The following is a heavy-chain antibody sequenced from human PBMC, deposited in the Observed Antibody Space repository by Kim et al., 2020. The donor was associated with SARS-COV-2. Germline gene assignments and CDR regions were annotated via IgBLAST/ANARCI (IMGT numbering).Heavy chain of an antibody. J-gene: IGHJ5*02. CDR1: GFSFSTYD. CDR3: TRDLTTLGLDP. Sequence: GGSLRLSCTASGFSFSTYDMQWVRQTTGKGLEWVSTIGTAGETYYAGSVKGRFTISRENAENSFYLQMNRLRAGDTAVYYCTRDLTTLGLDPWGQGTLV. D-gene: IGHD1-1*01. V-gene: IGHV3-13*04. CDR2: IGTAGET.